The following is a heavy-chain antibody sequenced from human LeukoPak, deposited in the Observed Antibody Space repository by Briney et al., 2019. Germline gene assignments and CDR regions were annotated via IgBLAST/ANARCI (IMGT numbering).Heavy chain of an antibody. J-gene: IGHJ4*02. V-gene: IGHV3-33*03. Sequence: GSLRLSCAASGFTSSRYGMHWVRQAPGKGLEWVAVIWYDGSNKHYTDSEKGRFTISRDNAKNSLYLQMNSLRAEDTAIYYCTRVGYIDEGIDYWGQGTLVTVSS. CDR2: IWYDGSNK. D-gene: IGHD5-24*01. CDR3: TRVGYIDEGIDY. CDR1: GFTSSRYG.